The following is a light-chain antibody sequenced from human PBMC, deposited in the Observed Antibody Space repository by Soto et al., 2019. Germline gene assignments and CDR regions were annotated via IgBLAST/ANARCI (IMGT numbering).Light chain of an antibody. Sequence: QSVLTQPASVSGSPGQSITISCTGTSSDVGGYKYVSWYQQHPGEAPKLMIYDVSNRPSGVSNRFSGSKSGNTASLTISGLQAEDEADYYCSSYTSSSTRVFVTGSMVTVL. CDR1: SSDVGGYKY. CDR3: SSYTSSSTRV. CDR2: DVS. V-gene: IGLV2-14*01. J-gene: IGLJ1*01.